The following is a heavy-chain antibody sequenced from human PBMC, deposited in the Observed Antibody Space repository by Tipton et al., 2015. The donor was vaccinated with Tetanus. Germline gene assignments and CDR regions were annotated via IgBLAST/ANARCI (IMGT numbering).Heavy chain of an antibody. J-gene: IGHJ5*02. D-gene: IGHD2-15*01. V-gene: IGHV1-46*01. CDR3: ARDPGLLAQDNWFDP. CDR1: GYTFTSYY. Sequence: QSGAEVKKPGASVKVSCKASGYTFTSYYMHWVRQAPGQGLEWMGIINPSGGSTSYAQKFQGRVTMTRDTSTSTVYMELSSLRSEDTAVYYCARDPGLLAQDNWFDPWGQGTLVTDSS. CDR2: INPSGGST.